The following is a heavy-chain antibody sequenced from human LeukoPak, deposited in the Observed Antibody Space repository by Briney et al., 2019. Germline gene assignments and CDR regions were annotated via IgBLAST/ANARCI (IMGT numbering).Heavy chain of an antibody. J-gene: IGHJ6*03. V-gene: IGHV3-53*01. Sequence: AGGSLRLSCAASGFTVSSNYMSWVRQAPGKGMEWVSVIYSGGSTYYADSVKGRFTISRDNSKNTLYLLMNSLRAEDTAVYYCARALNYYDSSAPYYYYYMDVWGKGTTVTVSS. CDR1: GFTVSSNY. CDR3: ARALNYYDSSAPYYYYYMDV. CDR2: IYSGGST. D-gene: IGHD3-22*01.